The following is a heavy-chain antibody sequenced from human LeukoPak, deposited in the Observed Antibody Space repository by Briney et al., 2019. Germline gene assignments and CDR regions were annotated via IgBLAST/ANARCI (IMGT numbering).Heavy chain of an antibody. CDR1: GGSISSYY. J-gene: IGHJ4*02. CDR2: MYYSGST. D-gene: IGHD6-19*01. Sequence: SETLSLTCTVSGGSISSYYWSWIRQPPGKGLEWIGYMYYSGSTNYNPSLKSRVTISVDTSKNQFSLKLSSVTAADTAVYYCARIAYSSGWYDYWGQGTLVTVSS. V-gene: IGHV4-59*01. CDR3: ARIAYSSGWYDY.